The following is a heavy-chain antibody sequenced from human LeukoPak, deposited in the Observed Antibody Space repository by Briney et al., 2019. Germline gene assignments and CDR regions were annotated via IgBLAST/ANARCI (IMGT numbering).Heavy chain of an antibody. J-gene: IGHJ4*02. Sequence: GGSLRLSCAASGFTFSSYSMNWVRQAPGKGLERVSYISSSSTTIYYADSVKGRFTISRDNAKNSLYMQMNSLRDEDTAVYYCARVRYGSGSFDYWGQGTLVTVSS. CDR1: GFTFSSYS. V-gene: IGHV3-48*02. CDR3: ARVRYGSGSFDY. D-gene: IGHD3-10*01. CDR2: ISSSSTTI.